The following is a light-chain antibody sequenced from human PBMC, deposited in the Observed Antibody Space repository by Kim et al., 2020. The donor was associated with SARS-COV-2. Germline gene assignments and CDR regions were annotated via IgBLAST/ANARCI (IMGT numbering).Light chain of an antibody. CDR3: QQYYTYPALT. CDR2: AAS. J-gene: IGKJ4*01. V-gene: IGKV1-8*01. CDR1: QGISRY. Sequence: STGDRVTITCRASQGISRYLAWYQQKPGKAPKLLIYAASTLQSGVPSRFSASGSGTDFTLTISCLQSEDFATYYCQQYYTYPALTFGGGTKVDIK.